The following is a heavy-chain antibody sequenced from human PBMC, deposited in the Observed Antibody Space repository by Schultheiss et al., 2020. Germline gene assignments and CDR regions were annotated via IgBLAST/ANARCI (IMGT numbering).Heavy chain of an antibody. V-gene: IGHV4-38-2*02. CDR1: VYSISSGYY. D-gene: IGHD1-26*01. CDR3: ARDEAGATFRENDY. Sequence: SQTLSLTCVVSVYSISSGYYWSWIRQPPGKGLEWIGSIYHSGNTYYNPSLKSRVAISVDTSKNHFSLRLSSVTAADTAVYYCARDEAGATFRENDYWGQGSLVTVSS. J-gene: IGHJ4*02. CDR2: IYHSGNT.